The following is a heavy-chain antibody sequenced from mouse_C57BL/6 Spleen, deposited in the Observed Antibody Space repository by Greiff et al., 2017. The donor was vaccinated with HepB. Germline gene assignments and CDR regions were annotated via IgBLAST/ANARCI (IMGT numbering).Heavy chain of an antibody. V-gene: IGHV1-39*01. Sequence: EVQLQQSGPELVKPGASVKISCKASGYSFTDYNMNWVKQSNGKSLEWIGVINPNYGTTSYNQKFKGKATLTVDQSSSTTYMQLNSLTSEDTAVYYCASSHYYGSSWNFDVWGTGTTVTVSS. D-gene: IGHD1-1*01. CDR3: ASSHYYGSSWNFDV. CDR1: GYSFTDYN. J-gene: IGHJ1*03. CDR2: INPNYGTT.